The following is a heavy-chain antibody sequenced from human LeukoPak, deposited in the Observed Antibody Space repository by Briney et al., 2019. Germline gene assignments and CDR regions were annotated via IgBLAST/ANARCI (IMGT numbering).Heavy chain of an antibody. V-gene: IGHV3-30*02. CDR1: GFTFSSYA. Sequence: PGGSLRLSCAASGFTFSSYAMHWVRQAPGKGLEWVAFIRYDGGNKYYADSVKGRFTISRDNSKNTLYLQMNSLRAEDTAVYYCAAGVAAAGTGRFDPWGQGTLVTVSS. J-gene: IGHJ5*02. D-gene: IGHD6-13*01. CDR3: AAGVAAAGTGRFDP. CDR2: IRYDGGNK.